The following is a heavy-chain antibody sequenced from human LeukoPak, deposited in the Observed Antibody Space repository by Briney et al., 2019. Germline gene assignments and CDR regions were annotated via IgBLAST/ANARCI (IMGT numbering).Heavy chain of an antibody. CDR2: ISAYNGNT. CDR1: GCTFTSYG. V-gene: IGHV1-18*01. CDR3: ARDRGAAAGTWEIDY. D-gene: IGHD6-13*01. J-gene: IGHJ4*02. Sequence: ASVKVSCKASGCTFTSYGISWVRQAPGQGLEWMGWISAYNGNTNYAQKLQGRVTMTTDTSTSTAYMELRSLRSDDTAVYYCARDRGAAAGTWEIDYWGQGTLVTVSS.